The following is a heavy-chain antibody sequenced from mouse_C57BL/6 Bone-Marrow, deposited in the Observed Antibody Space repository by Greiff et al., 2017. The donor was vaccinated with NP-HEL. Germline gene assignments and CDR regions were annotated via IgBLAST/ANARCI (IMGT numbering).Heavy chain of an antibody. J-gene: IGHJ2*01. CDR2: ISSGSSTI. D-gene: IGHD1-1*01. CDR1: GFTFSDYG. CDR3: ARNDYYGSSYDFDY. V-gene: IGHV5-17*01. Sequence: EVKLVESGGGLVKPGGSLKLSCAASGFTFSDYGMHWVRQAPEKGLEWVAYISSGSSTIYYADTVKGRFTISRDNAKNTLFLQMTSRRSEDTAMYYCARNDYYGSSYDFDYWGQGTTLTVSS.